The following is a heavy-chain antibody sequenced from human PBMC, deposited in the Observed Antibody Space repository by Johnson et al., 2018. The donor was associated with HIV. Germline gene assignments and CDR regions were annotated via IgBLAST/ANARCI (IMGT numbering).Heavy chain of an antibody. CDR1: GFTFSSYD. V-gene: IGHV3-13*01. CDR2: IGTAGDT. CDR3: AREGSVGATIFTMFDAFDI. J-gene: IGHJ3*02. D-gene: IGHD1-26*01. Sequence: AQMVESGGGLVQPGGSLRLSCAASGFTFSSYDMHWVRQATGKGLEWVSAIGTAGDTYYPGSVKGRFTISRDNAKNSLYLQMNSLRAEDTAVYYCAREGSVGATIFTMFDAFDIWGQGTMVTVSS.